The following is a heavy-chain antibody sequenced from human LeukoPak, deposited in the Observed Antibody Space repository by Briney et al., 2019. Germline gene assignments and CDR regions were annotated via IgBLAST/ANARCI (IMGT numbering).Heavy chain of an antibody. J-gene: IGHJ6*02. CDR1: GGTFIRFT. Sequence: ASVKVSCKAYGGTFIRFTISWVRQAPGQGLEWMGWISAYNGNTNYAQKLQGRVTMTTDTSTSAAYMELRSLRSDDTAVYYCARDASDLPPPYYYYYGMDVWGQGTTVTVSS. CDR3: ARDASDLPPPYYYYYGMDV. V-gene: IGHV1-18*01. CDR2: ISAYNGNT. D-gene: IGHD3-3*01.